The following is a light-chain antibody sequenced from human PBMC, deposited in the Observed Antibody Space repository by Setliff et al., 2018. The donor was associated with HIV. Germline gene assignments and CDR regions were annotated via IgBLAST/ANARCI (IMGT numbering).Light chain of an antibody. J-gene: IGLJ1*01. Sequence: SYELTQPPSVSVAPGKTARITCGGNNIRSKSVHWYQQKPGQAPVLVIYYDTDRPSGIPERFSGSNSGNTATLTISRVKAGDEADYYCHLWDSTSDHVFGTGTKVTVL. CDR3: HLWDSTSDHV. CDR2: YDT. V-gene: IGLV3-21*04. CDR1: NIRSKS.